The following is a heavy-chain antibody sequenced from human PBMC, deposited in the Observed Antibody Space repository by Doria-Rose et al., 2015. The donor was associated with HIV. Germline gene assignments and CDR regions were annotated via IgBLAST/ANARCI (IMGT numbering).Heavy chain of an antibody. CDR1: GGSFSGYY. CDR3: ARGVGGTGAYDF. D-gene: IGHD1-26*01. V-gene: IGHV4-34*01. J-gene: IGHJ4*02. Sequence: GGSFSGYYWSWIRQSPGKCLEWIGEISHSGSSTYDPSLKSRVAVSVDTSKNQFSLKLNSVTAADTAIYYCARGVGGTGAYDFWGQGTLGTVST. CDR2: ISHSGSS.